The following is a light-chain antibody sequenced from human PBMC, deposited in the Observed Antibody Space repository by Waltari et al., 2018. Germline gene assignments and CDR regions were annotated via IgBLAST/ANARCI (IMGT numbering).Light chain of an antibody. CDR1: TIGRKR. V-gene: IGLV3-21*04. Sequence: YVFAQAPSVSVAAAEPARITCGVGTIGRKRVNWYQQRAGQAPVMVMYDGFVRPSGIPVRFTGSNSGDTATLPITRVEAGDEADYFCSLSDVDSVHHVFGRGTRLSVL. CDR3: SLSDVDSVHHV. J-gene: IGLJ2*01. CDR2: DGF.